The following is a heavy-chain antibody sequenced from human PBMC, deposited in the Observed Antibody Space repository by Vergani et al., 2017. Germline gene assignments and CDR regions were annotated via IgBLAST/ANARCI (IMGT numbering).Heavy chain of an antibody. J-gene: IGHJ6*03. CDR1: GFTFSSYA. V-gene: IGHV3-30-3*01. D-gene: IGHD6-19*01. CDR3: ARDPSVAGTYYYXMDV. Sequence: QVQLVESGGGVVQPGRSLRLSCAASGFTFSSYAMHWVRQAPGKGLEWVAVISYDGSNKYYADSVKGRFTISRDNSKNTLYLQMNSLRAEDTAVYYCARDPSVAGTYYYXMDVWGKGTTVTVSS. CDR2: ISYDGSNK.